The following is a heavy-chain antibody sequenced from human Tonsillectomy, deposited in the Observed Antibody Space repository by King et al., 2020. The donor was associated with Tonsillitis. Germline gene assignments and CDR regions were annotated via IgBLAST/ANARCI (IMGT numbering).Heavy chain of an antibody. V-gene: IGHV3-30*18. Sequence: VQLVESGGGVVQPGRSLRLSWAASGFTFSSYGMHWVRQAPGKGLEWVAGISYDGSNKYYADSLKGRFTISRDNSKNTLYLQMNSLRAEDTAVYYCAKDELDIVVVPAAKNYYYYMDVWGKGTTVTVSS. J-gene: IGHJ6*03. CDR2: ISYDGSNK. CDR3: AKDELDIVVVPAAKNYYYYMDV. CDR1: GFTFSSYG. D-gene: IGHD2-2*03.